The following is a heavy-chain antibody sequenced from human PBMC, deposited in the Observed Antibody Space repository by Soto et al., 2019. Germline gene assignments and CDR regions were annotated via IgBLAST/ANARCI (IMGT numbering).Heavy chain of an antibody. CDR3: ARGTLAAVDWFDP. CDR1: GYTFTSYA. Sequence: ASVKVSCKASGYTFTSYAVHWVCQAPGQRLEWMGWINAGNGNTKYSQKFQGRVTITRDTSASTAYMELSSLRSEDTAVYYCARGTLAAVDWFDPWGQGTLVTVSS. J-gene: IGHJ5*02. CDR2: INAGNGNT. V-gene: IGHV1-3*01. D-gene: IGHD6-13*01.